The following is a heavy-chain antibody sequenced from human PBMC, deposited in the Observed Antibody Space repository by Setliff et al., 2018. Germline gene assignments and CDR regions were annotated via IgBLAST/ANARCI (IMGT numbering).Heavy chain of an antibody. CDR1: GFTLSDYF. CDR3: ARAGGTYCSNGVCHNWFDP. D-gene: IGHD2-8*01. V-gene: IGHV1-2*02. J-gene: IGHJ5*02. CDR2: INPSSGGT. Sequence: GASVKVSCKASGFTLSDYFTHWVRQAPGQGLEWMGWINPSSGGTNYAQRFQGRVTMTRDTSISTAYMELNRLTSDDAAMYYCARAGGTYCSNGVCHNWFDPWGQGTLVTVSS.